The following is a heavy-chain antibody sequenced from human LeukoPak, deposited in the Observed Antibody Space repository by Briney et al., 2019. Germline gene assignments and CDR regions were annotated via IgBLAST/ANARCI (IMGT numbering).Heavy chain of an antibody. D-gene: IGHD3-22*01. CDR3: ARAVDDSSGYYYVLYYFDY. CDR1: GGSISSSSYY. Sequence: SETLSLTCTVSGGSISSSSYYWGWIRQPPGKGLEWIGSIYYSGNTYYNPSLKSRVTISVDTSKNQFSLKLSSVTAADTAVYYCARAVDDSSGYYYVLYYFDYWGQGTLVTVSS. J-gene: IGHJ4*02. CDR2: IYYSGNT. V-gene: IGHV4-39*07.